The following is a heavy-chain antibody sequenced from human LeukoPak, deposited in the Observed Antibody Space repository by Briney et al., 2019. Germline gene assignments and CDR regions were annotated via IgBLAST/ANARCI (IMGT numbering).Heavy chain of an antibody. Sequence: ASVKVSCKASGYTFTGYYMHWVRQAPRQGLEWMGWINPNSGGTNYAQKFQGRVTMTRDMSTSTVYMELSSLRSEDTAVYYCARGQYGDPDFDYWGQGTLVTVSS. CDR3: ARGQYGDPDFDY. D-gene: IGHD4-17*01. CDR1: GYTFTGYY. V-gene: IGHV1-2*02. J-gene: IGHJ4*02. CDR2: INPNSGGT.